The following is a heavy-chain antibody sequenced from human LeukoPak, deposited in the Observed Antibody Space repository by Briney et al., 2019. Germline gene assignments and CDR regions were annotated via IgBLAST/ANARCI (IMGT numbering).Heavy chain of an antibody. D-gene: IGHD3-22*01. Sequence: GGSLRLSCAASGFTFSSYGMHWVRQAPGKGLEWVAFIRYDGSNKYYADSVKGRFTISRDDSKNTAYLQMNSLKTEDTAVYYCTRQLNYYDSSGYLAFDYSGQGTLVTVSS. V-gene: IGHV3-30*02. CDR1: GFTFSSYG. J-gene: IGHJ4*02. CDR2: IRYDGSNK. CDR3: TRQLNYYDSSGYLAFDY.